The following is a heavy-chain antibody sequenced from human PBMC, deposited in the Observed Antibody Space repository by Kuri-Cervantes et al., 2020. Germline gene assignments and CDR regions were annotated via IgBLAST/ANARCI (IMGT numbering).Heavy chain of an antibody. CDR3: ARSSKTNWYFDL. V-gene: IGHV4-39*07. CDR1: GGSISSSSYY. CDR2: IYYSGSA. J-gene: IGHJ2*01. D-gene: IGHD1-1*01. Sequence: ESLKISCTVSGGSISSSSYYWGWIRQPPGKGLEWIGSIYYSGSAYYNPSLKSRVTISVDTSKNQFSLKLSSVTAADTAVYYCARSSKTNWYFDLWGRGTLVTVSS.